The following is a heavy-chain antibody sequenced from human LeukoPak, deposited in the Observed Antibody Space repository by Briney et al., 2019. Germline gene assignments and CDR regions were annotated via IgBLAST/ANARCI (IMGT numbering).Heavy chain of an antibody. CDR1: GGTFSSYA. CDR2: IIPIFGTA. Sequence: ASVKVSCKASGGTFSSYAISWVRQAPGQGLEWMGGIIPIFGTANYAQKFQGRVTITADESTSTAYMELSSLRSEDTAVYYCARRSGRGYDFWSGSYYFDYWGQGTLVTVSS. J-gene: IGHJ4*02. CDR3: ARRSGRGYDFWSGSYYFDY. D-gene: IGHD3-3*01. V-gene: IGHV1-69*13.